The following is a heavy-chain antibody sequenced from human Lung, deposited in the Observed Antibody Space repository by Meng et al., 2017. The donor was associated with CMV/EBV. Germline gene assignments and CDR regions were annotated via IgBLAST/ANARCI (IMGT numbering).Heavy chain of an antibody. CDR3: ARDDGSYGSLNGMDV. CDR1: GFRFSSYW. Sequence: GGSLRLSCAASGFRFSSYWMHWVRQAPGKGLVWVSRLNSDGSGTSSADSVKGRFTISRDNAKNTVYLQMNNLRAEDTAIYDCARDDGSYGSLNGMDVWGRGTTVTVSS. V-gene: IGHV3-74*01. J-gene: IGHJ6*02. D-gene: IGHD5-18*01. CDR2: LNSDGSGT.